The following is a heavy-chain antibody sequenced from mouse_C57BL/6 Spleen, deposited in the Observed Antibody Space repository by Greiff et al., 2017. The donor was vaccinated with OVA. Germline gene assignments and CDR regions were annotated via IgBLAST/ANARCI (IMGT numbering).Heavy chain of an antibody. J-gene: IGHJ3*01. V-gene: IGHV5-4*01. CDR3: ARGGSSSWFAY. CDR2: ISDGGSYT. D-gene: IGHD1-1*01. CDR1: GFTFSSYA. Sequence: EVQLVESGGGLVKPGGSLKLSCAASGFTFSSYAMSWVRQTPEKRLEWVATISDGGSYTYYPDNVKGRFTISRDNAKNNLYLQMSHLKSEDTAMDYCARGGSSSWFAYWGQGTLVTVSA.